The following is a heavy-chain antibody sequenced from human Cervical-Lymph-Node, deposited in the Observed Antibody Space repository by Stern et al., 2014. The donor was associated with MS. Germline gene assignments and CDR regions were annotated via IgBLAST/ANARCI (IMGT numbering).Heavy chain of an antibody. D-gene: IGHD6-19*01. CDR1: GGSVISGNW. Sequence: QVQLQESGPGLVKPSGTLSLTCAVSGGSVISGNWWSWVRQPPGKGLEWIGEIFHSETTNFTPSFKSRVTISIDKSQNQFSLKLTSVTAADTAVYYCARDKGYTSSLGYWFDPWGQGTLVTVSS. CDR2: IFHSETT. V-gene: IGHV4-4*02. J-gene: IGHJ5*02. CDR3: ARDKGYTSSLGYWFDP.